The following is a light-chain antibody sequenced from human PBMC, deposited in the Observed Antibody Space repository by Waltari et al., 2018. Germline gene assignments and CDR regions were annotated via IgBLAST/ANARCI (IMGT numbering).Light chain of an antibody. CDR1: SRDVGAYNL. CDR2: GVT. Sequence: QSALTQSASVSGSPGPSITISCTGTSRDVGAYNLVSWYQHLPGRAPKLILSGVTKRPSGISDRFSGSKSGNTASLTISGLQSEDEADYYCSSYTQSRTRVFGGGTKVTVL. CDR3: SSYTQSRTRV. J-gene: IGLJ3*02. V-gene: IGLV2-23*02.